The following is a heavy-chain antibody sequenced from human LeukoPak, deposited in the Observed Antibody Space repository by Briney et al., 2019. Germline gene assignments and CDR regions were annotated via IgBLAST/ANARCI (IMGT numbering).Heavy chain of an antibody. D-gene: IGHD3-10*01. Sequence: GASVKVSCKTSGYTFTSYGVSWVRQAPGQGLEWMGWINTNTGNPTYAQGFTGRFVFSLDTSVSTAYLQISSLKAEDTAVYYCAREFDSYYMDVWGKGTTVTVSS. V-gene: IGHV7-4-1*02. J-gene: IGHJ6*03. CDR2: INTNTGNP. CDR1: GYTFTSYG. CDR3: AREFDSYYMDV.